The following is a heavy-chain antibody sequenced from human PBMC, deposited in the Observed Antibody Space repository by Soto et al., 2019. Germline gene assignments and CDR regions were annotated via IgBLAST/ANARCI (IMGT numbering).Heavy chain of an antibody. V-gene: IGHV4-39*01. J-gene: IGHJ4*02. D-gene: IGHD2-2*02. CDR1: GGSIGTSDCC. Sequence: TSETLSLTCTVSGGSIGTSDCCWGWIRQAPGKGLEWIGTLYENGIADYSPSLDSRVTITIDTSIKQLSLKLRAVTAADTAIYYCARHRATGYTTSSLRPQYFDNWGQGTLVTVSS. CDR3: ARHRATGYTTSSLRPQYFDN. CDR2: LYENGIA.